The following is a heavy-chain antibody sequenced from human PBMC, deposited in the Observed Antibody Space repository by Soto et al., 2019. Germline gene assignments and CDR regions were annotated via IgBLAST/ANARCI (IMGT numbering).Heavy chain of an antibody. CDR2: ISAYNGNT. CDR1: GYTFTSYG. V-gene: IGHV1-18*01. Sequence: ASVKVSCKASGYTFTSYGISWVRQAPGQGLEWMGWISAYNGNTNYAQKLQGRVTMTTVTSTSTAYMELRSLRSDDTAVYYCARPHQLPDAFDIWGQGTMVTVSS. CDR3: ARPHQLPDAFDI. J-gene: IGHJ3*02. D-gene: IGHD2-2*01.